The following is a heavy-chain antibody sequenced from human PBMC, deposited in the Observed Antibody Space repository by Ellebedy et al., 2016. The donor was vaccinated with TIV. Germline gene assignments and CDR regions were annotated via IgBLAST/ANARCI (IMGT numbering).Heavy chain of an antibody. CDR2: IDITGGT. J-gene: IGHJ6*02. D-gene: IGHD6-19*01. CDR3: ARDLMMSSGWQGSYYYYGMDV. CDR1: GFTFSKHD. Sequence: GGSLRLSXEASGFTFSKHDMHWVRQVTGKGLEWVSGIDITGGTYYPGSVKGRFTISRDNAKNSLYLQMNSLRAEDTAVYYCARDLMMSSGWQGSYYYYGMDVWGQGTTVTVSS. V-gene: IGHV3-13*01.